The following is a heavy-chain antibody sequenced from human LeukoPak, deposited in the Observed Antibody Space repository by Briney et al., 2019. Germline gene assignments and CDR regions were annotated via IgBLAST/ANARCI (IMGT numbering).Heavy chain of an antibody. V-gene: IGHV4-59*08. CDR2: IYYSGST. CDR1: GGSISSYY. Sequence: PSETLSLTCTVSGGSISSYYWSWIRQPPGKGLEWIGYIYYSGSTNYNPSLKSRVTISVDTSKNQFSLKLSSVTAADTAVYYCARHSKLELWRRAFDIWGQGTMVTVSS. D-gene: IGHD1-7*01. CDR3: ARHSKLELWRRAFDI. J-gene: IGHJ3*02.